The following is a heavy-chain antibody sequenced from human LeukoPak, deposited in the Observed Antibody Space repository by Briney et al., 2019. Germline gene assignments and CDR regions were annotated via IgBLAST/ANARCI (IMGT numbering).Heavy chain of an antibody. CDR1: GGSISSSSYY. Sequence: PSETLSLTCTVSGGSISSSSYYWGWIRQPPGKGLEWIGSIYYSGSTYYNPSLKSRVTISVDTSKNQFSLKLSSVTAADTAVYYCAREPRSYSSALDYWGQGTLVTVSS. CDR3: AREPRSYSSALDY. D-gene: IGHD3-22*01. CDR2: IYYSGST. J-gene: IGHJ4*02. V-gene: IGHV4-39*07.